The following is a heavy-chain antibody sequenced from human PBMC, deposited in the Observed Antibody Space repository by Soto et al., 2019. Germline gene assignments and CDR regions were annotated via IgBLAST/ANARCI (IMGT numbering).Heavy chain of an antibody. Sequence: QLQLQESGPGLVKPSQTLSLTCTVSGDSIASSSFYWAWVRQTPGRGLEWIATIFSSGSTYYNPSPKSRVTISVDTSKNQFSLRLTSVTAADTSMYYSARHEMVLRYFDWLGAFVPWGQGILVTVSS. CDR3: ARHEMVLRYFDWLGAFVP. J-gene: IGHJ5*02. CDR1: GDSIASSSFY. CDR2: IFSSGST. V-gene: IGHV4-39*01. D-gene: IGHD3-9*01.